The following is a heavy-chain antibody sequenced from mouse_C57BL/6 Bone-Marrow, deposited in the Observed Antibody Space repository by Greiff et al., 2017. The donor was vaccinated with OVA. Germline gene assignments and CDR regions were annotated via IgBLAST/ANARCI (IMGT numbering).Heavy chain of an antibody. CDR3: ARAESGRDY. D-gene: IGHD1-3*01. Sequence: EVQLQQSGAELVKPGASVKLSCTASGFTIKDYYMHWVKQRTAQGLEWIGRIDPEDGETKYAPTFQGKATITADTSSNTAYLQLSSLTSEDTAVYYCARAESGRDYWGQGTPLTVSA. CDR2: IDPEDGET. CDR1: GFTIKDYY. J-gene: IGHJ3*01. V-gene: IGHV14-2*01.